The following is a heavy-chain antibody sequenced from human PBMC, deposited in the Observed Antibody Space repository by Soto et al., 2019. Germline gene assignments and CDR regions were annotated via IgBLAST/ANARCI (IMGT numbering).Heavy chain of an antibody. CDR3: AIGYDFWSGPQGGNWFDP. CDR2: IYPGDSDT. Sequence: GESLKISCKDSGYSFTSYWIGWVRQMPGKGLEWMGIIYPGDSDTRYSPSFQGQVTISADKSISTAYLQWSSLKASDTAMYYCAIGYDFWSGPQGGNWFDPWGQGTLVTVSS. J-gene: IGHJ5*02. V-gene: IGHV5-51*01. D-gene: IGHD3-3*01. CDR1: GYSFTSYW.